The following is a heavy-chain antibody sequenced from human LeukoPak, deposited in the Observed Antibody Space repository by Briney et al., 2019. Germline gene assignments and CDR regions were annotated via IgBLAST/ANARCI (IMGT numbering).Heavy chain of an antibody. CDR3: ARGGKRAVAGTRSPQYFQH. V-gene: IGHV3-30*02. D-gene: IGHD6-19*01. J-gene: IGHJ1*01. Sequence: PGGSLRLSCAASGFTFSGYGMHWVRQAPGKGLEWVTFIRYDERNKYYADSVKGRFTISRDNSKNTLYLQMNSLRAEDTAVYYCARGGKRAVAGTRSPQYFQHWGQGTLVTVSS. CDR1: GFTFSGYG. CDR2: IRYDERNK.